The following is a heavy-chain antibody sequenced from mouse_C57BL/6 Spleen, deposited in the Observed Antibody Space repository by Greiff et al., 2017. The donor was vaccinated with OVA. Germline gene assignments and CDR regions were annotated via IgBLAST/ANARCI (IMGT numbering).Heavy chain of an antibody. J-gene: IGHJ3*01. CDR3: SIHGSSTWFSY. Sequence: QVQLQQSGAELVKPGASVKLSCTASGYTFTEYTIHWVKQRSGQGLEWIGWFYTGSGSIKYNAKFKDKATLTADTSSRPVYMERSRLHAEDSSVYVSSIHGSSTWFSYWGQGTLVTVSA. CDR1: GYTFTEYT. CDR2: FYTGSGSI. D-gene: IGHD6-1*01. V-gene: IGHV1-62-2*01.